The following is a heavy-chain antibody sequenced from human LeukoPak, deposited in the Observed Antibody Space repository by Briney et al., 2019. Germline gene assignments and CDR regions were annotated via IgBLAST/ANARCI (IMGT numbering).Heavy chain of an antibody. V-gene: IGHV5-51*01. CDR1: GYSFTYYW. CDR3: ARRLSRIRHDVFDI. J-gene: IGHJ3*02. CDR2: IYLGDSDT. Sequence: GESLKISCKGSGYSFTYYWIGWVRQMPGKGLEWMGIIYLGDSDTKYSPSFQGQVTISADKSISTAYLQWSSLKASDTAMYYCARRLSRIRHDVFDIWGQGTMVTVSS. D-gene: IGHD2-21*01.